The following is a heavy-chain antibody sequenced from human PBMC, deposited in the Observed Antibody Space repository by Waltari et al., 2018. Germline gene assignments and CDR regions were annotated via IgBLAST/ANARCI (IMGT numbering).Heavy chain of an antibody. CDR2: IYHSGST. J-gene: IGHJ4*02. CDR3: ARVETSGSTSGYFDY. V-gene: IGHV4-38-2*01. CDR1: GYSISSGYY. D-gene: IGHD2-15*01. Sequence: QVQLQESGPGLVKPSETLSLTCAVSGYSISSGYYWGRIRQPPGKGLQWIGSIYHSGSTYYNPSLKSRVTISIDTPKNQFSLKLSSVTAADTAVYYCARVETSGSTSGYFDYWGQGTLVTVSS.